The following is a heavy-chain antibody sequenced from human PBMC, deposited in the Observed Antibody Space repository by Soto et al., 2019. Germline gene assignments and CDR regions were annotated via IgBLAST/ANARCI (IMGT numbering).Heavy chain of an antibody. V-gene: IGHV3-9*01. CDR2: ISWNSGSI. D-gene: IGHD3-22*01. Sequence: EVQLVESGGGLVQPGRSLRLSCAASGFTFDDYAMHWVRQAPGKGLEWVSGISWNSGSIGYADSVKGRFTISRDNAKNSLYLQMNSLRAEDTALYYCAKDISPGYYDSSGYYYGYYGMDVWGQGTTVTVSS. CDR3: AKDISPGYYDSSGYYYGYYGMDV. J-gene: IGHJ6*02. CDR1: GFTFDDYA.